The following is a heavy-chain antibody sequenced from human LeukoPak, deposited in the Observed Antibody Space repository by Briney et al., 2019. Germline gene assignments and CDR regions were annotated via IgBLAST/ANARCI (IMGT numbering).Heavy chain of an antibody. V-gene: IGHV3-30-3*02. J-gene: IGHJ4*02. CDR2: ISYDGSNK. CDR3: AKRGDILTGLDY. D-gene: IGHD3-9*01. CDR1: GFTFSSYA. Sequence: GGSLRLSCAASGFTFSSYAMHWVRQAPGKGLEWVAVISYDGSNKYYADSVKGRFTISRDNSKNTLYLQMNSLRAEDTALYYCAKRGDILTGLDYWGQGTLVTVSS.